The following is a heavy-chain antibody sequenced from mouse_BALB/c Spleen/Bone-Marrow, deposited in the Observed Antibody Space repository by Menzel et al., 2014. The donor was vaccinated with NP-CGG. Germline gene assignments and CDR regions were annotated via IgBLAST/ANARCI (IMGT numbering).Heavy chain of an antibody. D-gene: IGHD5-1*01. Sequence: GAELVKPGASVKLSCKASGYTFTSYYMYWVKQRPGQGLEWIGEINPSNGGTNFNEKFESRATLTVDKSSSTAYMQLSSLTSEDSAVYYCTRLPHWGQGTSVTVSS. V-gene: IGHV1S81*02. CDR2: INPSNGGT. J-gene: IGHJ4*01. CDR3: TRLPH. CDR1: GYTFTSYY.